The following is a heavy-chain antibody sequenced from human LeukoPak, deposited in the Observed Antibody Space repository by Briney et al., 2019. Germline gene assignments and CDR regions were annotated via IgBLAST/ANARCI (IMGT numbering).Heavy chain of an antibody. CDR1: GFTFGDYA. V-gene: IGHV3-11*01. CDR3: ARNRDFWSGYGYFDY. Sequence: GGSLRLSCTASGFTFGDYAMSWFRQAPGKGLEWVSYISSSGSTIYYADSVKGRFTISRDNAKNSLYLQMNSLRAEDTAVYYCARNRDFWSGYGYFDYWGQGTLVTVSS. D-gene: IGHD3-3*01. CDR2: ISSSGSTI. J-gene: IGHJ4*02.